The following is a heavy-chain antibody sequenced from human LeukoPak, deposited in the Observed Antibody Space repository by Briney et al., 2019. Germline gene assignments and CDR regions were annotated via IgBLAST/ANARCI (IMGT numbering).Heavy chain of an antibody. Sequence: EASVKVSCKASGGTFTSYTFSWVRQAPGQGLEWMGRVIPVLGIVNYAQKFQGRVTITADKSTSTAYMELSSLRSEDTAVYYCARDREEYFSLWFDPWGQGTLVTVSS. CDR2: VIPVLGIV. J-gene: IGHJ5*02. V-gene: IGHV1-69*04. CDR3: ARDREEYFSLWFDP. CDR1: GGTFTSYT. D-gene: IGHD2/OR15-2a*01.